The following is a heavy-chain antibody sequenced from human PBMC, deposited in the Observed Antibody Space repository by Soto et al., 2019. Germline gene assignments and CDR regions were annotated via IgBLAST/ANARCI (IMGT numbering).Heavy chain of an antibody. CDR1: GFTFSSYG. CDR2: IWYDGSNK. CDR3: ASDFACSSTSCYYSGYYYYMDV. D-gene: IGHD2-2*01. Sequence: GGSLRLSCAASGFTFSSYGMHWVRQAPGKGLEWVAVIWYDGSNKYYADSVMGRFTISRDNSKNTLYLQMNSLRAEDTAVYYCASDFACSSTSCYYSGYYYYMDVWGKGTTVTVSS. J-gene: IGHJ6*03. V-gene: IGHV3-33*01.